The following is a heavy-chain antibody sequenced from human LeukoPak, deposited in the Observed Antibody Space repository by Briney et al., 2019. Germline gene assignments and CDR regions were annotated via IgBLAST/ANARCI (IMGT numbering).Heavy chain of an antibody. J-gene: IGHJ4*02. D-gene: IGHD4-23*01. CDR2: ISSSSSHT. CDR1: GFTFSDSY. CDR3: ARGGGYYFDY. Sequence: GGPLILSCAASGFTFSDSYMNWIRQAPGKGLEWLSYISSSSSHTNYADSVKGRFTISRDNAKNSLSLQMNSLRAEDTAVYYCARGGGYYFDYWGQGTLVTVSS. V-gene: IGHV3-11*06.